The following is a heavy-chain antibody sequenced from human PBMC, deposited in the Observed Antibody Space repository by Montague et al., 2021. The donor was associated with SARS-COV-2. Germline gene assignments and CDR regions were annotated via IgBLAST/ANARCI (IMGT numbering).Heavy chain of an antibody. CDR2: FYTSGST. V-gene: IGHV4-61*02. Sequence: TLSLTCTVSIGSISSDCCYWIWMPPREGLGLMWIVRFYTSGSTNYXLNIQIPFTLTVGTSNNQFSLKLSSVTAADTAVYYCASDDYCSGRSAYYWFDPWGQGTLVTVSS. D-gene: IGHD3-3*01. CDR3: ASDDYCSGRSAYYWFDP. CDR1: IGSISSDCCY. J-gene: IGHJ5*02.